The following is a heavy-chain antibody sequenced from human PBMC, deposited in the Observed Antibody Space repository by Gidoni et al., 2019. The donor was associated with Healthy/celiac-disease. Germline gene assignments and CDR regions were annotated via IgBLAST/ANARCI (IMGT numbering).Heavy chain of an antibody. CDR3: AKDIRARYYDNAFDI. J-gene: IGHJ3*02. V-gene: IGHV3-43*02. Sequence: EVQLVESGGGVVQPGGSLRLSCAASGFTFDDYAMHWVRQAPGKGLEWVSLISGDGGSTYYADSVKGRFTISRDNSKNSLYLQMNSLRTEDTALYYCAKDIRARYYDNAFDIWGQGTMVTVSS. CDR2: ISGDGGST. CDR1: GFTFDDYA. D-gene: IGHD3-22*01.